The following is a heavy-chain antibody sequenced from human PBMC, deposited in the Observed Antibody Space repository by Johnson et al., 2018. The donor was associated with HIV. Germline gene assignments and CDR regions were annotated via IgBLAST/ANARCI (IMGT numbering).Heavy chain of an antibody. CDR2: IKCDGSER. V-gene: IGHV3-52*01. Sequence: VQLVESGGGLVQPGGSLRLSCAASGFTCSSSWMHWVCQAPEKGLEWVADIKCDGSERYYGDSVKGRLTISRDNAKNSLYLQVNSLIVEYTAVYYCANSYSDSDAFDIWGQGTMVTVSS. CDR3: ANSYSDSDAFDI. CDR1: GFTCSSSW. D-gene: IGHD2-15*01. J-gene: IGHJ3*02.